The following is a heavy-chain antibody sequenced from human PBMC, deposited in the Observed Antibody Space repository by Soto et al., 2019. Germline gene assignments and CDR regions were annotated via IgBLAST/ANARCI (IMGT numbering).Heavy chain of an antibody. CDR3: ARRIFGGIAVAGRPRHNWFDP. Sequence: GASLPISCKVSGYSFTSYWIGWVRQMPGKGLEWMGIIYPVDSDTRYSPSFQGQVTISADKSISTAYLQWSSLKASDTAMYYCARRIFGGIAVAGRPRHNWFDPWGQGTLVTVSS. V-gene: IGHV5-51*01. D-gene: IGHD6-19*01. J-gene: IGHJ5*02. CDR2: IYPVDSDT. CDR1: GYSFTSYW.